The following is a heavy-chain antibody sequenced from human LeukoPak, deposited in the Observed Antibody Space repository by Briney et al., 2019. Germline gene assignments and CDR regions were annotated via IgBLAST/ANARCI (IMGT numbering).Heavy chain of an antibody. CDR2: IYHSGST. V-gene: IGHV4-38-2*02. J-gene: IGHJ5*02. CDR1: GYSISSGYY. CDR3: ARDSGYYGSGSYYKYNWFDP. Sequence: PSETLSLTCTVSGYSISSGYYWGWIRQPPGRGLEWIGSIYHSGSTYYNPSLKSRVTISVDTSKNQFSLKLSSVTAADTAVYYCARDSGYYGSGSYYKYNWFDPWGQGTLVTVSS. D-gene: IGHD3-10*01.